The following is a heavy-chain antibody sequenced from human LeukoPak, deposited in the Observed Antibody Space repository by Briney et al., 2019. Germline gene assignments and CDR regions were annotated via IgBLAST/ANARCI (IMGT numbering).Heavy chain of an antibody. CDR2: IYYSGST. CDR3: ASARDGYELLDP. V-gene: IGHV4-30-4*01. J-gene: IGHJ5*02. Sequence: SETLSLTCTVSGGSISSGDYYWSWIRQPPGKGLEWIGYIYYSGSTYYNPSLKSRVTISVDTSKNQFSLKLSSVTAADTAVYYCASARDGYELLDPWGQGILVTVSS. CDR1: GGSISSGDYY. D-gene: IGHD5-24*01.